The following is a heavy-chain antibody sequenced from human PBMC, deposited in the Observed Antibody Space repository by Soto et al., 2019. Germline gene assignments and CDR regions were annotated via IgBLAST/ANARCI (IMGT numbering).Heavy chain of an antibody. V-gene: IGHV1-69*13. J-gene: IGHJ6*02. D-gene: IGHD6-13*01. CDR1: GGPFSSYA. CDR2: IIPIFGTA. Sequence: SSVQVSCKASGGPFSSYAISWVRQAPGQGLEWMGGIIPIFGTANYAQKFQGRVTITADESTSTAYMELSSLRSEDTAVYYCARDDSCSGYSVDYYYYGMDRWGQVTTVTVPS. CDR3: ARDDSCSGYSVDYYYYGMDR.